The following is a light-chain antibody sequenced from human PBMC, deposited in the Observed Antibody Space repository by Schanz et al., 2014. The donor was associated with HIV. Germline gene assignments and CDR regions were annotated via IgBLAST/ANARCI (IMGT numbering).Light chain of an antibody. CDR1: SSNIGSNA. J-gene: IGLJ2*01. CDR3: AAWDGRMKGVV. CDR2: SNN. Sequence: QSVLTQPPSASGTPGQRVTISCAASSSNIGSNAGTFSQQLPGTAPQLLIYSNNQRPSGVPVRFSGSKSGTSASLAISGLQSEDEADYYCAAWDGRMKGVVGGGGTKLTVL. V-gene: IGLV1-44*01.